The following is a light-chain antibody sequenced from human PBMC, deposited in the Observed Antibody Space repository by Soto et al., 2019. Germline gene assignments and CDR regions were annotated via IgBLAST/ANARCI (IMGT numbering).Light chain of an antibody. J-gene: IGKJ5*01. V-gene: IGKV1-13*02. CDR2: DAS. Sequence: AIQLTQSPSSLSASVGDRVTITCRASQGISSALAWYQQKPGKAPKLLIYDASSLESGVPSRFSGSGSGTDFTLTISSLQPEDFATYYCQQFNSYPLSITFRQGTRLEIK. CDR3: QQFNSYPLSIT. CDR1: QGISSA.